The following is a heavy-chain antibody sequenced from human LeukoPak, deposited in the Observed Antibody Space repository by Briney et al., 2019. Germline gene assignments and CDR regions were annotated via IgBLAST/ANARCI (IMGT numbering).Heavy chain of an antibody. D-gene: IGHD2-15*01. CDR3: AREDRYCNAGSCYS. J-gene: IGHJ4*02. Sequence: PSETLSLTCTVSGPSISSYGTYWNWIRQPAGKGLEWIGHFSSSGTTNYNPSLTSRVTISADTSKNQFSLKLRSLTAADTAVYYCAREDRYCNAGSCYSWGQGTLVIVSS. V-gene: IGHV4-61*09. CDR1: GPSISSYGTY. CDR2: FSSSGTT.